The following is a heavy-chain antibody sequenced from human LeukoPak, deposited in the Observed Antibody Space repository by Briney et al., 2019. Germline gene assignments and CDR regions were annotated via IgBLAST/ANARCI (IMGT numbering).Heavy chain of an antibody. D-gene: IGHD4-17*01. V-gene: IGHV4-59*08. CDR2: IYYSGST. CDR1: GGSISSYY. Sequence: SETLSLTCTVSGGSISSYYWSWIRQPPGPGLEWIGYIYYSGSTNYNPSLKSRVTISVDTSKDQFSLKLSSVTAADTAVYYCARHMEYGDYYYYYYGMDVWGQGTTVTVSS. J-gene: IGHJ6*02. CDR3: ARHMEYGDYYYYYYGMDV.